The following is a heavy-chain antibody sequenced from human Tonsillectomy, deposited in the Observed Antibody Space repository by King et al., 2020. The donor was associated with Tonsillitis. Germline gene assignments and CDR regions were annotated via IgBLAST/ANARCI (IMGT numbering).Heavy chain of an antibody. D-gene: IGHD3-10*01. CDR2: IYTSGST. CDR3: ARDRSGSGSYYSPFDY. V-gene: IGHV4-61*02. Sequence: LQLQESGPGLVKPSQTLSLTCTVSGGSISRGGYYWSWIRQPAGKGLEWIGGIYTSGSTNYNPFLKSPVTMSVDTSKNQFSLKLDSVTAADTAVYYCARDRSGSGSYYSPFDYWGQGTLVTVSS. J-gene: IGHJ4*02. CDR1: GGSISRGGYY.